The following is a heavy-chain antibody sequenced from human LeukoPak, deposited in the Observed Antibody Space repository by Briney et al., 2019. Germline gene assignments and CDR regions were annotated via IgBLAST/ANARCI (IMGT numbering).Heavy chain of an antibody. V-gene: IGHV3-21*01. Sequence: GGSPRLSCAASGFTFSSYSMNWVRQAPGKGLEWVSSISSSSSYIYYADSVKGRFTISRDNAKNSLYLQMNSLRAEDTAVYYCARVGYSYGVFDYWGQGTLVTVSS. CDR3: ARVGYSYGVFDY. J-gene: IGHJ4*02. CDR2: ISSSSSYI. D-gene: IGHD5-18*01. CDR1: GFTFSSYS.